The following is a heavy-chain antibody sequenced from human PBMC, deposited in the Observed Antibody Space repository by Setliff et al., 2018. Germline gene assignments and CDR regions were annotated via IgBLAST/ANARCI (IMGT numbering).Heavy chain of an antibody. CDR3: AKSPVRFGIVIVIPSYFDS. CDR1: GFTFRSYA. D-gene: IGHD3-16*02. J-gene: IGHJ4*02. Sequence: SLRLSCAASGFTFRSYAMNWVRQAPGKGLEWASVIYTGEDTTYYADSVKGRFTVSRDNAKNTLFLQMNDLRAEDTAIYYCAKSPVRFGIVIVIPSYFDSWGPGTLVTVSS. CDR2: IYTGEDTT. V-gene: IGHV3-23*03.